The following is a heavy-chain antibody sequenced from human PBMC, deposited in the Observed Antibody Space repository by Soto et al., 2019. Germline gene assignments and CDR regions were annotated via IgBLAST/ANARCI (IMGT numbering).Heavy chain of an antibody. CDR2: IVVGSGNT. CDR3: AAGRSDYYDSSGYPLDFDY. D-gene: IGHD3-22*01. CDR1: GFTFTSSA. Sequence: SVKVSCKASGFTFTSSAVQWVRQARGQRLEWIGWIVVGSGNTNYAQKFQERVTITRDMSTSTAYMELSSLRSEDTAVYYCAAGRSDYYDSSGYPLDFDYWGQGTLVTVSS. V-gene: IGHV1-58*01. J-gene: IGHJ4*02.